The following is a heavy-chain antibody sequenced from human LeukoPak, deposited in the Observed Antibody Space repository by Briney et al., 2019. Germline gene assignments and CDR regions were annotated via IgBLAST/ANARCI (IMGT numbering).Heavy chain of an antibody. CDR2: ISAYNGNT. CDR1: GYTFTSYG. Sequence: ASVKVSCKASGYTFTSYGINWVRQAPGQGLEWMGWISAYNGNTNYAQKLQGRVTMTTDTSTSTAYMDLRSLRSDDTAVYYCARDHYYGSGSYYKSNWFDPWGQGTLVTVSS. V-gene: IGHV1-18*01. CDR3: ARDHYYGSGSYYKSNWFDP. D-gene: IGHD3-10*01. J-gene: IGHJ5*02.